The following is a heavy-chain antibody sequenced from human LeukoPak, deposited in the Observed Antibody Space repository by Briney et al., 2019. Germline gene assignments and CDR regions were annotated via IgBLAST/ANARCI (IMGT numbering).Heavy chain of an antibody. Sequence: PSETLSLTCAVYGGSFSGYYWSWIRQPPGKGLEWIGEINHSGSTNYNPSLKSRVTISVDTSKNQFSLKLSSVTAADTAVYYCARTLLVGTTDYWGQGTLVTVSS. CDR2: INHSGST. J-gene: IGHJ4*02. CDR3: ARTLLVGTTDY. V-gene: IGHV4-34*01. D-gene: IGHD1-1*01. CDR1: GGSFSGYY.